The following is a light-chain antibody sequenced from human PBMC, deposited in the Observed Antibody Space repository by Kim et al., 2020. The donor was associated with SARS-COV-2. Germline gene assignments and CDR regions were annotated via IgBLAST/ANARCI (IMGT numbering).Light chain of an antibody. CDR3: QQFNTYPYT. CDR2: DAA. CDR1: QNVVSW. V-gene: IGKV1-5*01. Sequence: DIQMTQSPSTLSASVGDSVTITCRASQNVVSWLAWYQQKPGQAPKLLIYDAATLESGVPSRFSGGGGGSEFTLRISSLQPDDFATYYCQQFNTYPYTFCQGTKLEI. J-gene: IGKJ2*01.